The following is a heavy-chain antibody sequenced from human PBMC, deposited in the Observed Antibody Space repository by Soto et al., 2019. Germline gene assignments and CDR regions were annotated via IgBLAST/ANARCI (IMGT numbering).Heavy chain of an antibody. J-gene: IGHJ4*02. V-gene: IGHV3-30*18. Sequence: VQLVESGGGVVQPGRSLRLSCAASGFTFSDYAMHWVRQAPGKGLEWVAVVSHDGRNTHYADSVKGRFTISRDSSKNTVSPGMTSLRAEDTAVYYRAKGGPHWLVTSDFNFRGQGALVTVSS. CDR1: GFTFSDYA. CDR3: AKGGPHWLVTSDFNF. CDR2: VSHDGRNT. D-gene: IGHD6-19*01.